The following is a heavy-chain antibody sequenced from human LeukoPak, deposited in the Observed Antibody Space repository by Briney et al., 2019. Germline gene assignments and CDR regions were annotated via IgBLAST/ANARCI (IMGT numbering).Heavy chain of an antibody. CDR1: GFTFSSYG. CDR3: ARGHIAVAGHYGAGPSDS. Sequence: PGGSLRLSCAASGFTFSSYGMLWVRQAPGKGLEWVSGISGSGDNTYYADSVKGRFTISRDNSKNSLYLQMNSLRAEDTAVYYCARGHIAVAGHYGAGPSDSWGQGTLVTVSS. J-gene: IGHJ4*02. V-gene: IGHV3-23*01. D-gene: IGHD6-19*01. CDR2: ISGSGDNT.